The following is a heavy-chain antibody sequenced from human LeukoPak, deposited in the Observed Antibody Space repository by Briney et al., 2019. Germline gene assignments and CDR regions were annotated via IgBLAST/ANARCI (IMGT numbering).Heavy chain of an antibody. CDR1: GGSISSSSYY. CDR2: IYYSGST. D-gene: IGHD6-19*01. CDR3: ARHAKGMGQWLRSYYFDY. V-gene: IGHV4-39*01. Sequence: SETLSLTCTVSGGSISSSSYYWGWIRQPPGKGLEWIGSIYYSGSTYYNPSLKSRVTISVDTSKNQFSLKLSSVTAADTAVYYCARHAKGMGQWLRSYYFDYWGQGTLVTVSS. J-gene: IGHJ4*02.